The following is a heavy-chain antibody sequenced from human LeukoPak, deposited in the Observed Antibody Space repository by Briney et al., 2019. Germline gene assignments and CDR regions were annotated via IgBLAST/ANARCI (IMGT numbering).Heavy chain of an antibody. Sequence: SETLSLTCTVSGYSISSGYYWSWIRQHPGKGLEWIGYIYYSGSTYYNPSLKSRVTISVDTSKNQFSLKLSSVTAADTAVYYCARESSGYYDSSGYYYYYYGMDVWGQGTTVTVSS. D-gene: IGHD3-22*01. CDR1: GYSISSGYY. V-gene: IGHV4-31*03. CDR3: ARESSGYYDSSGYYYYYYGMDV. CDR2: IYYSGST. J-gene: IGHJ6*02.